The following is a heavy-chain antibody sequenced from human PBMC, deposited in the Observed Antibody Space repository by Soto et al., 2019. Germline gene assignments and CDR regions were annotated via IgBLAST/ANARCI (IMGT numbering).Heavy chain of an antibody. J-gene: IGHJ4*02. V-gene: IGHV1-69*12. D-gene: IGHD3-22*01. Sequence: QVQLVQSGAEVKKPGSSEKVSCKASGGTFSSYAISWVRQAPGQGLEWMGGIIPIFGTANYAQKFQGRVTITADESTSTAYMVLSSLRAENTAVYYCARAPDYYVSERFDYWGRGTLVIVSS. CDR2: IIPIFGTA. CDR3: ARAPDYYVSERFDY. CDR1: GGTFSSYA.